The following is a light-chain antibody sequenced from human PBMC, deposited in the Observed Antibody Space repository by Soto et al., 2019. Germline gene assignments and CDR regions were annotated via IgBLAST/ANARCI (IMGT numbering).Light chain of an antibody. CDR1: QRVSSSY. CDR2: GAS. V-gene: IGKV3-20*01. Sequence: EIVLTQSPGTLSLSQGERATLSCRASQRVSSSYLGWYQQKPGQAPRLLIYGASTRATGIPDRFSGSGSGTDFTLTISRLDPEDFAVYYCQQYGGSSLYTFGQGTKLEIK. CDR3: QQYGGSSLYT. J-gene: IGKJ2*01.